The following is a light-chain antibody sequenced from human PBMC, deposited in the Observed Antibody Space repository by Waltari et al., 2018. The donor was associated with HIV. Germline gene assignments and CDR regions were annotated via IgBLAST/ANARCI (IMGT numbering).Light chain of an antibody. CDR3: QHYDHLPYS. J-gene: IGKJ2*01. Sequence: DIQMTQSPSSLSASVGDRVTIPCQASQDISRFLNWYQQKPGKAPKLLIYDASSLEAGVPPRFSGSGSGTDFTFTISSLQPEDIATYCCQHYDHLPYSFGQGTKLQI. CDR2: DAS. CDR1: QDISRF. V-gene: IGKV1-33*01.